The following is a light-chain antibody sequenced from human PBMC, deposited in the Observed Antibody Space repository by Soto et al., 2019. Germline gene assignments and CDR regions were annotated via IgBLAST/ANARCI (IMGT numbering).Light chain of an antibody. J-gene: IGKJ4*01. V-gene: IGKV3-15*01. Sequence: EIVMTQSPATLSVSPGERATLSRRASQSVSNNLAWYQQKPGQTPRLLIYAASTRATGAPARFSGSGSGTEFTLTISSLQSEDFAVYYCQQYSSWPLLTFGGGTKVEIK. CDR3: QQYSSWPLLT. CDR2: AAS. CDR1: QSVSNN.